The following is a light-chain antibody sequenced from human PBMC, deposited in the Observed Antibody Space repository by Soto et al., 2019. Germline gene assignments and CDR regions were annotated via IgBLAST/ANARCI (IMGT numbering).Light chain of an antibody. J-gene: IGLJ2*01. CDR1: SSDVGAHHS. V-gene: IGLV2-14*03. Sequence: QSVLTQPASVSGSPGQSFTIPCTGSSSDVGAHHSVSWYQQHPGKAPKLIIFDVSNRPSGVSNRFSGSKSGTTASLTISGLRPEDEADYYCCSCTDTGTVIFGGGTKLTVL. CDR2: DVS. CDR3: CSCTDTGTVI.